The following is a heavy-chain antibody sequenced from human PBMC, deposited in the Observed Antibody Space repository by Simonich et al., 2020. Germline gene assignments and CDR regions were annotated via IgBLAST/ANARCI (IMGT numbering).Heavy chain of an antibody. CDR1: GYSISSGYY. Sequence: QVQLQESGPGLVKPSETLSLTCAVSGYSISSGYYWGWIRQPPGKGLEWIGSIYHSGSTYDNPSLKSRVTISVDTSKNQFSLKLSSVTAADTAVYYCARATRIAAAGYFDYWGQGTLVTVSS. CDR2: IYHSGST. V-gene: IGHV4-38-2*01. J-gene: IGHJ4*02. D-gene: IGHD6-13*01. CDR3: ARATRIAAAGYFDY.